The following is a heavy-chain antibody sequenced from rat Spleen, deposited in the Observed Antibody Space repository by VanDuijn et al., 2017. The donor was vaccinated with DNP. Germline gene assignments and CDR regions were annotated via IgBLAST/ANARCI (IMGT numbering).Heavy chain of an antibody. V-gene: IGHV5-22*01. CDR3: ARVQLGYFAMDA. CDR1: GFNFNDYW. D-gene: IGHD5-1*01. J-gene: IGHJ4*01. Sequence: EVKLVESGGGLVQPGRSLKLSCAASGFNFNDYWMGWVRQAPGKGLEWVAYISYEGSRTYYRDSVKGRFSISRDNAKSTLYLQMDSLRSDETATYYCARVQLGYFAMDAWGQGTSVTVSS. CDR2: ISYEGSRT.